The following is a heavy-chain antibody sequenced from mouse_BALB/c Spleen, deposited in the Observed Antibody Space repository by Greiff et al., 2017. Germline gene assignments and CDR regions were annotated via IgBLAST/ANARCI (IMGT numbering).Heavy chain of an antibody. J-gene: IGHJ4*01. CDR3: ARVRYAMDY. V-gene: IGHV7-3*02. D-gene: IGHD2-12*01. CDR1: GFTFTDYY. CDR2: IRNKANGYTT. Sequence: EVKLVESGGGLVQPGGSLRLSCATSGFTFTDYYMSWVRQPPGKALEWLGFIRNKANGYTTEYSASVKGRFTISRDNSQSILYLQMNTLRAEDSATYYCARVRYAMDYWGQGTSVTVSS.